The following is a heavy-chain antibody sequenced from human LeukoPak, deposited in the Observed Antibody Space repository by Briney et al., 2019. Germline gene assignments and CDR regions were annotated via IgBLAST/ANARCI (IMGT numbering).Heavy chain of an antibody. CDR2: INPNSGGT. Sequence: ASVKVSCKASGYTFTGYYMHWVRQAPGQGLEWMGWINPNSGGTNYAQKFQGRVTMTRDTSISTAYMELSRLRPDDTAVYYCARAAWSATSKFDSWGQGTRVTVSS. CDR3: ARAAWSATSKFDS. D-gene: IGHD6-13*01. CDR1: GYTFTGYY. J-gene: IGHJ5*01. V-gene: IGHV1-2*02.